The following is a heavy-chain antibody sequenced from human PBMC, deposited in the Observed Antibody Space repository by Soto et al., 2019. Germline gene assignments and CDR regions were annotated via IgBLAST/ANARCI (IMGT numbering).Heavy chain of an antibody. J-gene: IGHJ4*02. Sequence: SVKVSCKASGVTFNRQDMRWVRQAPGQGLEWMGGIIPMFGTPHYAEKFQDRVTITADESTGTAYLELSSLTFEDTAVYYCATSAGRAGYSFDYWGPGTLVTVSS. D-gene: IGHD5-12*01. CDR1: GVTFNRQD. CDR3: ATSAGRAGYSFDY. V-gene: IGHV1-69*13. CDR2: IIPMFGTP.